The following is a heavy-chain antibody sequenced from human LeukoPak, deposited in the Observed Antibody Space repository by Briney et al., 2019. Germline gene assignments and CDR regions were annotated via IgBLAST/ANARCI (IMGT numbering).Heavy chain of an antibody. J-gene: IGHJ5*02. D-gene: IGHD3-10*01. CDR2: IYYSGST. CDR3: ARSLHSAGSGSYGFDP. V-gene: IGHV4-59*01. Sequence: SETLSLTCTVSGGSISSYYWSWIRQPPGKRLEWIGHIYYSGSTNYNPSLKSRVTISVDTSKNQFSLKLSSVTAADTAVYYCARSLHSAGSGSYGFDPWGQGTLVTVSS. CDR1: GGSISSYY.